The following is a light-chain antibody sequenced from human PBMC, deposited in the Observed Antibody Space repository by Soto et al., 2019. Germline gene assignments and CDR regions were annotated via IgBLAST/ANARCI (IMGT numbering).Light chain of an antibody. Sequence: QSVLTQPASVSGSPGQSITISCTGTSSDVGAYNRVSWYQQRSGKAPKLMVYEVTNRPSGVSNRFSGSKSGNTASLTISGLQAEDEADYYCQSYDSSLSGYVFGTGTKVTVL. CDR1: SSDVGAYNR. CDR2: EVT. CDR3: QSYDSSLSGYV. J-gene: IGLJ1*01. V-gene: IGLV2-14*01.